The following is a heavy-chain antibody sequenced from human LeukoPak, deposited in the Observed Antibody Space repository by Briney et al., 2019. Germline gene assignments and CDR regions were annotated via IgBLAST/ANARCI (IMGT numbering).Heavy chain of an antibody. CDR3: ASKPTTVTTLYY. V-gene: IGHV3-23*01. D-gene: IGHD4-17*01. CDR2: ISGSGDET. CDR1: GFSFRSYA. Sequence: PGGSLRLSCAASGFSFRSYALNWVRQAPGKGLEWVSTISGSGDETIYAASVKGRFTISRDNAKNSLYLQMNSLRAEDTAVYYCASKPTTVTTLYYWGQGTLVTVSS. J-gene: IGHJ4*02.